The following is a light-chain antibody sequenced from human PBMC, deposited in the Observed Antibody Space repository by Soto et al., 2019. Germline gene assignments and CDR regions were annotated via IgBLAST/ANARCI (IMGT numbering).Light chain of an antibody. CDR3: SQYNNWPPT. Sequence: EIVMTQSPATLSVSPGERATLSCRASQSVSGNLAWYQQKPGQAPRLLIYGASTRATGIPARFSGSGSGTEFTLTLSSLQSEDFAVYYGSQYNNWPPTFGQGTKVEIK. CDR2: GAS. J-gene: IGKJ1*01. V-gene: IGKV3D-15*01. CDR1: QSVSGN.